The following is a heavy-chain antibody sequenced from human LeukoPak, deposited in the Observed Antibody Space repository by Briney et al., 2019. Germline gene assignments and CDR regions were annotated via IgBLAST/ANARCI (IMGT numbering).Heavy chain of an antibody. CDR3: ARAPTPYYDYVWGSYRPSSFDY. D-gene: IGHD3-16*02. J-gene: IGHJ4*02. V-gene: IGHV3-21*01. CDR1: GFTFSSYS. CDR2: ISSSSSYI. Sequence: PGGSLRLSCAASGFTFSSYSMNWVRQAPGKGLEWVSSISSSSSYIYYADSVKGRFTISGDNAKNSLYLQMNSLRAEDTAVYYCARAPTPYYDYVWGSYRPSSFDYWGQGTLVTVSS.